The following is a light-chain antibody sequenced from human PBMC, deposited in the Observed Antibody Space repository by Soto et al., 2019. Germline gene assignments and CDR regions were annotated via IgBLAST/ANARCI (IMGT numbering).Light chain of an antibody. J-gene: IGKJ1*01. V-gene: IGKV3-15*01. CDR3: QQYKSCRT. CDR1: QSIDSK. Sequence: IVMTQSPATLSVSPGERATLSCRAGQSIDSKLAWYQQRPGQAPRLLIYAASTRATGIPARFSGSGSGTEFTLTISGLQSEDFGVYHLQQYKSCRTLAXGTKV. CDR2: AAS.